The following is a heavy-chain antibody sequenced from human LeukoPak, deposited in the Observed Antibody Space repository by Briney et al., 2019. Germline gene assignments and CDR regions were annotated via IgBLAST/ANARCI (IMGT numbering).Heavy chain of an antibody. CDR1: GGTFSSYA. CDR2: IIPIFGTA. J-gene: IGHJ6*02. D-gene: IGHD2-15*01. V-gene: IGHV1-69*13. Sequence: ASVKVSCKASGGTFSSYAISWARQAPGQGLEWMGGIIPIFGTANYAQKFQGRVTITADESASTAYMELSSLRSEDTAVYYCARVGVVVVAATPAHYGMDVWGQGTTVTVSS. CDR3: ARVGVVVVAATPAHYGMDV.